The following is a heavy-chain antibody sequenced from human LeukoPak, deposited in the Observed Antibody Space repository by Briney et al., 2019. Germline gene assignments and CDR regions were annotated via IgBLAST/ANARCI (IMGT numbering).Heavy chain of an antibody. CDR3: ARRHYYDFWSGRENSFDY. J-gene: IGHJ4*02. Sequence: ASVKVSCKASGYTFTSYAMHWVRQATGQGLEWMGWMNPNSGNTGYAQKFQGRVTITRNTSITTAYMELSNLTSEDTAVYYCARRHYYDFWSGRENSFDYWGQGTLVTVSS. D-gene: IGHD3-3*01. CDR1: GYTFTSYA. V-gene: IGHV1-8*03. CDR2: MNPNSGNT.